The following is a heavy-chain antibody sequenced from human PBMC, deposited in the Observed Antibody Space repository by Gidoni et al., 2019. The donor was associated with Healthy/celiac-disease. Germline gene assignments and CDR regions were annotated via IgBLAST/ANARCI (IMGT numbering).Heavy chain of an antibody. CDR2: INHSGST. Sequence: QVQLQQWGAGLLKPSETLSLTCAVYGGSFSGYYWSWIRQPPGKGLEWIGEINHSGSTNYHPSLKSRVTISVDTSKNQFSLKLSSVAAADTAVYYCARGTLGDSPDAWGQGTLVTVSS. CDR3: ARGTLGDSPDA. J-gene: IGHJ4*02. D-gene: IGHD4-17*01. CDR1: GGSFSGYY. V-gene: IGHV4-34*01.